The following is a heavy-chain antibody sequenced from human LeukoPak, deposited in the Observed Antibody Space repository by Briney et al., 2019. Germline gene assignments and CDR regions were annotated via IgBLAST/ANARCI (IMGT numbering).Heavy chain of an antibody. D-gene: IGHD2-21*01. CDR3: GRALAYCGGDCGH. Sequence: PGGSLRLSCAASGFTFSRNSMNWVRQAPGKGLEWVSSISGSGTYIYYSDSVKGRFTIYRDNAKNSVYLQMNSLRAEDTAVYSCGRALAYCGGDCGHWGQGTLVTVSP. V-gene: IGHV3-21*01. J-gene: IGHJ4*02. CDR2: ISGSGTYI. CDR1: GFTFSRNS.